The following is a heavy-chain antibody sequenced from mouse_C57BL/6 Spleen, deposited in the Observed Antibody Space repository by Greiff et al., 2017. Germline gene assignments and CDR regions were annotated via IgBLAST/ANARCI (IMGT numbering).Heavy chain of an antibody. CDR2: INYDGSSP. Sequence: DVQLVESVGGLVQPGRSMKLSCTASGFTFSDYYMAWVRQVPEKGLEWVANINYDGSSPYSLDSLKSRFIISRDNAKNILYMQMSILKSEDTATYYFARDRGYYYGSSYGYAYWGQGTLVTVSS. CDR1: GFTFSDYY. D-gene: IGHD1-1*01. V-gene: IGHV5-16*01. J-gene: IGHJ3*01. CDR3: ARDRGYYYGSSYGYAY.